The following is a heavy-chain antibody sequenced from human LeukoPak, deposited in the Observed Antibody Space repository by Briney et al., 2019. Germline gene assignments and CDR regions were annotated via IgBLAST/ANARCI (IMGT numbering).Heavy chain of an antibody. Sequence: SETLSLTCTVSGYSISSGYYWGWIRQPPGKGLEWIGSIYHSGSTYYNPSLKSRVTISVDTSKNQFSLKLSSVTAADTAVYYCARGVGGHYGSGSDYWGQGTLVTVSS. CDR2: IYHSGST. V-gene: IGHV4-38-2*02. CDR1: GYSISSGYY. CDR3: ARGVGGHYGSGSDY. D-gene: IGHD3-10*01. J-gene: IGHJ4*02.